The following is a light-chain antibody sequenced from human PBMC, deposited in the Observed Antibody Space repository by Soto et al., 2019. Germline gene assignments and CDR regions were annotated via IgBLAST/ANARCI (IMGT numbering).Light chain of an antibody. CDR2: GAS. J-gene: IGKJ1*01. CDR1: QSVSSF. V-gene: IGKV3-20*01. CDR3: QQYGSALWT. Sequence: EIVLTQSPGTLSLSPGERANLSCRASQSVSSFLAWFQQKPGQAPRLLIYGASSRATDIPDRFSGSGSGTDFTLTITTLEPEDFAVYYFQQYGSALWTFGQGTKVEIK.